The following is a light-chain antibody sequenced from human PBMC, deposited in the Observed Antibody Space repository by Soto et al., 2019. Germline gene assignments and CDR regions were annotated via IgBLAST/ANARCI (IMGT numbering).Light chain of an antibody. CDR3: AAWDDSLTVL. CDR2: KNN. V-gene: IGLV1-44*01. CDR1: SSNIGSNS. J-gene: IGLJ2*01. Sequence: QSVLTQPPSASGTPGQRVTISCSGSSSNIGSNSVNWYQQLPGTAPKLLIYKNNRRPSGVPDRFSGSKSGTSASLAISGLQAEDEADYYCAAWDDSLTVLFGGGTKLTVL.